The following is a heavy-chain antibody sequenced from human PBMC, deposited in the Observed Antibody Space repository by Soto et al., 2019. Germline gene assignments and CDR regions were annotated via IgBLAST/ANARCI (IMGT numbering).Heavy chain of an antibody. V-gene: IGHV4-34*01. CDR1: GGSVNGYY. CDR3: ETSITVLGLLIPPFDT. Sequence: SETLSLTCAVYGGSVNGYYWNWIRRPPGKGLEWIGEINHTVGTHYNPSLKSRVTMSVDTSKNQFSLRLSSVTAADTSIYYCETSITVLGLLIPPFDTWGQGTQVTVSS. J-gene: IGHJ5*02. CDR2: INHTVGT. D-gene: IGHD1-20*01.